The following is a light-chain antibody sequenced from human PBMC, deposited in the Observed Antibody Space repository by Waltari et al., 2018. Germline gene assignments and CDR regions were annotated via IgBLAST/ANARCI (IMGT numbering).Light chain of an antibody. J-gene: IGKJ4*01. V-gene: IGKV1-5*03. CDR3: QQYNSVPLT. CDR2: KAS. Sequence: DIQMTQSPSTLSASVGDRVTITCRASQSISSWLTWYQQKPGKAPKLLIYKASSLESGVPSRFSGSGSGTEFTLTISNLQPDDFATYYCQQYNSVPLTFGGGTEVEIK. CDR1: QSISSW.